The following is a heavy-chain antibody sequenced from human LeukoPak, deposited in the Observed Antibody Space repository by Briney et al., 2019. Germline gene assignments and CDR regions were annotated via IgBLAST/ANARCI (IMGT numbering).Heavy chain of an antibody. CDR3: ARGGYYYYYGSGSYDY. D-gene: IGHD3-10*01. J-gene: IGHJ4*02. CDR1: GFTFSSYE. CDR2: ISSSGSTI. V-gene: IGHV3-48*03. Sequence: GGSLRLSCAASGFTFSSYEMNWVRQAPGKGLEWVSYISSSGSTIYYADSVKGRFTISRDNAKNSLYLQMNSLRAEDKAVYYCARGGYYYYYGSGSYDYWGQGTLVTVSS.